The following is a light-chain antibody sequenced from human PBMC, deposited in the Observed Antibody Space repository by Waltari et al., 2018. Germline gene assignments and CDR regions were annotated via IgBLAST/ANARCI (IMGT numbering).Light chain of an antibody. CDR3: QQRSNWPLT. V-gene: IGKV3-11*01. Sequence: EIVLTQSPATLSLSPGDRATLSCRASQSVGSYLAWYQQKPGQTPRLPIYDTSTRATGIPDRFSGSGSGTVFTLTISSLEPEDFAVYYCQQRSNWPLTFGGGTKVEV. CDR1: QSVGSY. CDR2: DTS. J-gene: IGKJ4*01.